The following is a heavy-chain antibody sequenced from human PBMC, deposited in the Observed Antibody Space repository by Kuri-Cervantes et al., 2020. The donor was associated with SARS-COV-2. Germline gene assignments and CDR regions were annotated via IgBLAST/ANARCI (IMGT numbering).Heavy chain of an antibody. V-gene: IGHV3-21*01. J-gene: IGHJ4*02. CDR2: ISSSSSYI. D-gene: IGHD3-3*01. CDR1: GFTSSSYS. CDR3: ARGRYDFWSGFFPPTL. Sequence: GESLKISCAASGFTSSSYSMNWVRQAPGKGLEWVSSISSSSSYIYYAGSVKGRFTISRDNAKNSLYLQMNSLRAEDTAVYYCARGRYDFWSGFFPPTLWGQGTLVTVSS.